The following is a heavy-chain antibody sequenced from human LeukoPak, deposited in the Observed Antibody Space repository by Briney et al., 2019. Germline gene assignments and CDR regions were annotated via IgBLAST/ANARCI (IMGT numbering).Heavy chain of an antibody. D-gene: IGHD3-10*01. CDR1: GYTFTSYD. J-gene: IGHJ3*02. V-gene: IGHV1-8*01. CDR3: ASSIIELDAFDI. CDR2: MNPNSGNT. Sequence: VASVKVSCKASGYTFTSYDINWVRQATGQGLEWMGWMNPNSGNTGYAQKFQGRVTMTRNTSISTAYMELSSLRSEDTAVYYCASSIIELDAFDIWGQGTMVTVSS.